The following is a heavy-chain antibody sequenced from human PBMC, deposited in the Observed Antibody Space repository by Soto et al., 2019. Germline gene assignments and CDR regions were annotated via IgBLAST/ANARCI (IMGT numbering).Heavy chain of an antibody. Sequence: VESGGGLVKPGGSLRLSCAASGFNFNSYTINWVRQAPGKRLEWLSSISSSGYIFSTDSVRGRFTISRDNAKNSVYLQINSLRAEDTAVYFCARDCSGGSCYPGMDVWGQGTTVTVSS. V-gene: IGHV3-21*01. CDR1: GFNFNSYT. CDR3: ARDCSGGSCYPGMDV. D-gene: IGHD2-15*01. CDR2: ISSSGYI. J-gene: IGHJ6*02.